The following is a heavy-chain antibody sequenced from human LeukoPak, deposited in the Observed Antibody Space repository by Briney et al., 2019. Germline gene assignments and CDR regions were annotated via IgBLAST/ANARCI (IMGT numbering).Heavy chain of an antibody. V-gene: IGHV3-23*01. CDR3: AKGAEEGVVITSVYYYMDV. Sequence: GGSLRLSCAASGFTFSSCGMSWVRQAPGKGLEWVSTISASGYNTYYADSVLGRFTISRDNSKNTLFLQMNSLTAEDTAVYYCAKGAEEGVVITSVYYYMDVWGKGTTVTISS. J-gene: IGHJ6*03. D-gene: IGHD3-22*01. CDR1: GFTFSSCG. CDR2: ISASGYNT.